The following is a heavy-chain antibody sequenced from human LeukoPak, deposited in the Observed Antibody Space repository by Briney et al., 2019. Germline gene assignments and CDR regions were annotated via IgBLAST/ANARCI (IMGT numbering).Heavy chain of an antibody. V-gene: IGHV4-59*01. CDR2: IYYSGST. D-gene: IGHD3-16*01. CDR3: AIDREDVGGFDY. J-gene: IGHJ4*02. Sequence: SETLSLTCTVSGGSISSYYWSWIRQPPGKGLEWIGYIYYSGSTNYNPSLKSRVTISVDTSKNQFSLKLSSVTAADTAVYYCAIDREDVGGFDYWGQGTLVTVSS. CDR1: GGSISSYY.